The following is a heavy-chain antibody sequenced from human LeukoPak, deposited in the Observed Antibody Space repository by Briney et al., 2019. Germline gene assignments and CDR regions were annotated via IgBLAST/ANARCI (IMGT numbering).Heavy chain of an antibody. Sequence: PSETLSLTCTVSGGSISSYYWSWIRQPPGKGLEWIGYIYYSGCTNYNPSLKSRVTISVDTSKTQFSLKLSSVTAADTAVYYCARDRPDYHPDDVFDIWGKGTMVTVSS. J-gene: IGHJ3*02. V-gene: IGHV4-59*01. D-gene: IGHD4-11*01. CDR1: GGSISSYY. CDR2: IYYSGCT. CDR3: ARDRPDYHPDDVFDI.